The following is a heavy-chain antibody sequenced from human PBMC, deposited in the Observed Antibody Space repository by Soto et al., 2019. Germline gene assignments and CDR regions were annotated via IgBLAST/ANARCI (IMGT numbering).Heavy chain of an antibody. Sequence: GGSLRLSCAASGFTFSSHWMHWVRQAPGKGLVWVSHIGPDGTTTRDADSVQGRFTISRDNARNTLYLQMDSLRDEDTAVYYCARDNNWSYDYWGQGILVTVSS. CDR2: IGPDGTTT. D-gene: IGHD1-1*01. CDR1: GFTFSSHW. CDR3: ARDNNWSYDY. V-gene: IGHV3-74*01. J-gene: IGHJ4*02.